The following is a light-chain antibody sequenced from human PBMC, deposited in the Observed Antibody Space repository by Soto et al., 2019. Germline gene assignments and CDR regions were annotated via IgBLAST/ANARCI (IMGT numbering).Light chain of an antibody. CDR3: QQYNSSPYT. CDR1: QSISSW. V-gene: IGKV1-5*03. J-gene: IGKJ2*01. Sequence: DIQMTQSPSTLSASVGDRVTITCRASQSISSWLAWYQQKPGKAPKLLIYKASSLESGVPSRFSGGGSGTEFTLTISSLQPDDSATYYCQQYNSSPYTFGQGTKLEIK. CDR2: KAS.